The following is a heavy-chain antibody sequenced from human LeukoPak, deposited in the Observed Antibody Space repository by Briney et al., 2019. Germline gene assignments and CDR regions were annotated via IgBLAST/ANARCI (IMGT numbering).Heavy chain of an antibody. V-gene: IGHV1-69*13. D-gene: IGHD3-10*01. J-gene: IGHJ3*02. CDR3: ARGRVGTMVRGVRVSRAFDI. CDR2: IIPIFGTA. CDR1: GGTFSNYA. Sequence: SVKVSCKASGGTFSNYAISWVRQAPGQGLEWMGRIIPIFGTANYAQKFQGRVTITADESTSTAYMELSSLRSEDTAVYYCARGRVGTMVRGVRVSRAFDIWGQGTMVTVSS.